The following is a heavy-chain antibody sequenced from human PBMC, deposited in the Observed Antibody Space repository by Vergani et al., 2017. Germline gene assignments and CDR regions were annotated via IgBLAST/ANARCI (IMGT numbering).Heavy chain of an antibody. CDR2: ISMSGSTR. V-gene: IGHV3-11*01. J-gene: IGHJ6*03. CDR3: AREGVVPAGLRGYYYYMDV. Sequence: VEEVEEGGGRGKEGGEGRGGGAEPGGKGRDYYITVKGKGQVKGLEWGSDISMSGSTRYYADSVKGRFTISRDNAKNSLYLQMNSLRAEDTAVYFCAREGVVPAGLRGYYYYMDVWGKGTTVTVSS. D-gene: IGHD2-2*01. CDR1: GGKGRDYY.